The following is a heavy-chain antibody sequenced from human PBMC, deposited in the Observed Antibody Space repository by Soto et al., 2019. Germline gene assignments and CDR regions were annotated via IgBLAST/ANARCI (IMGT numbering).Heavy chain of an antibody. Sequence: PSETLSLTCAVNGGSFRGYSWTWIRQAPGKGLDWIGEINYTGTTNYSPSLKSRVTLSVDTSKNQFSLELRSVSAAETAVYYCAREGGSGWYYYNYWGHGTLVTVSS. CDR2: INYTGTT. CDR1: GGSFRGYS. D-gene: IGHD6-19*01. J-gene: IGHJ4*01. CDR3: AREGGSGWYYYNY. V-gene: IGHV4-34*01.